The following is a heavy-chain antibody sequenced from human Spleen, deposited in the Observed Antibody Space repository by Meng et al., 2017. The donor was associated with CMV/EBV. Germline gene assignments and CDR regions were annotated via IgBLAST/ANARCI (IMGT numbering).Heavy chain of an antibody. J-gene: IGHJ6*02. CDR1: GYTFTGYF. CDR2: INPNSGVT. V-gene: IGHV1-2*02. Sequence: ASVKVSCKASGYTFTGYFMHWVRQAPGQGLEWVGWINPNSGVTNYAQKFQGRVTMTRDTSISTAYMELSRLRSDDTAVYYCAREGCSSTSCYFNYYYGMDVWGQGTTVTVSS. D-gene: IGHD2-2*01. CDR3: AREGCSSTSCYFNYYYGMDV.